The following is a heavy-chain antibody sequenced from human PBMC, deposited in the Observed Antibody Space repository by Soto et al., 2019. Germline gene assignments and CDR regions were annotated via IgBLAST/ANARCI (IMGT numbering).Heavy chain of an antibody. CDR2: INPTDGSA. CDR3: ARAGNAYYHYYMDV. V-gene: IGHV1-46*03. D-gene: IGHD1-1*01. J-gene: IGHJ6*03. CDR1: GYTFTSCY. Sequence: QVQLVQSGAEVTKPGASVKVSCKASGYTFTSCYMHWVRQAPGQGLEWVGIINPTDGSATYAQRFRGRVTMTRDTSTSTVYVELSSLRSDDTAVYFCARAGNAYYHYYMDVWGKGTTVTVSS.